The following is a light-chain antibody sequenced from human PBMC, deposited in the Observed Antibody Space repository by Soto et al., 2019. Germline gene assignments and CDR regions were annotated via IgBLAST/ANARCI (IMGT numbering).Light chain of an antibody. J-gene: IGLJ2*01. CDR3: QTWGAGIL. Sequence: QPVLTQSPSASASLGASVKLTCTLSSAHSSYAIAWHQQQPAKGPPYFMKFNSDDSHSKGDEIPDRFSGSSSGAERYLTIPSLQSEDEADYYCQTWGAGILFGGGTKVTVL. V-gene: IGLV4-69*01. CDR1: SAHSSYA. CDR2: FNSDDSH.